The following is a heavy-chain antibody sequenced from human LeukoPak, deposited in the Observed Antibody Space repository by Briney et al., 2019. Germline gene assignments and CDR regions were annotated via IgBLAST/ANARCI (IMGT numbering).Heavy chain of an antibody. V-gene: IGHV3-23*01. CDR3: ASDVERTNYFDY. D-gene: IGHD1-1*01. Sequence: SGGSLRLSCAASGFTFSSCAMSWVRQAPGKGLEWVSAISGSGGSTYYADSVKGRFTISRDNSKNTLYLQMNSLRAEDTAVYYCASDVERTNYFDYWGQGTLVTVSS. CDR2: ISGSGGST. CDR1: GFTFSSCA. J-gene: IGHJ4*02.